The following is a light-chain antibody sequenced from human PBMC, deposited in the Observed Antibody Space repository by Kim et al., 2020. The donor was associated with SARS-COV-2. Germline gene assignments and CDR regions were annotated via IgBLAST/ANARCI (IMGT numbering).Light chain of an antibody. CDR3: QFCGSPVT. J-gene: IGKJ2*01. Sequence: SWSPGERATLSCRASQGIGGNYLAWYQQKPGQAPSLLIYAASKRAIDIPDRFSGSGSDTDFTLTISRLDPEDFAVYFCQFCGSPVTFGQGTKLEI. CDR1: QGIGGNY. V-gene: IGKV3-20*01. CDR2: AAS.